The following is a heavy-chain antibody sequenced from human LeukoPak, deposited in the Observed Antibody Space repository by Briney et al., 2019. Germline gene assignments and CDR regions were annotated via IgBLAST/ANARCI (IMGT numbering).Heavy chain of an antibody. V-gene: IGHV6-1*01. Sequence: SQTLSLTCAISGDSVSSNSAAWNWIRQSPSRGLEWLGRTFYRSKWYNDYAVSLKSRITINPDTSKNQFSLQLSSVTPEDTAVYYCASLPHDYGDYSLSYVYYYGMDVWGQGTTVTVSS. D-gene: IGHD4-17*01. CDR1: GDSVSSNSAA. CDR3: ASLPHDYGDYSLSYVYYYGMDV. CDR2: TFYRSKWYN. J-gene: IGHJ6*02.